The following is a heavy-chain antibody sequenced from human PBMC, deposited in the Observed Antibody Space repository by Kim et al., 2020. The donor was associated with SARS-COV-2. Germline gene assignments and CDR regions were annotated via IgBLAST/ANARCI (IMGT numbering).Heavy chain of an antibody. Sequence: GGSLRLSCAASGFTFSSYGMHWVRQAPGKGLEWVAVISYDGSNKYYADSVKGRFSISRDNSKKTLYLQMNSQRAKDTDMYYCAKAPGGPRNYYYYGMDV. CDR2: ISYDGSNK. D-gene: IGHD3-10*01. V-gene: IGHV3-30*18. CDR3: AKAPGGPRNYYYYGMDV. J-gene: IGHJ6*01. CDR1: GFTFSSYG.